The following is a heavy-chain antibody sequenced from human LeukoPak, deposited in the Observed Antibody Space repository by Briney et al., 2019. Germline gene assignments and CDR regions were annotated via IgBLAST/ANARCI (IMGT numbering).Heavy chain of an antibody. V-gene: IGHV3-21*04. CDR2: ISSSSSYI. D-gene: IGHD4-17*01. J-gene: IGHJ6*02. Sequence: GGSLRLSCAASGFTFSSYSMNWVRQAPGKGLEWVSSISSSSSYIYYADSVKGRFTISRDNAKNSLYLQMNSLRAEDTALYYCTRVRGDYVMYGMDVWGQGTTVTVSS. CDR3: TRVRGDYVMYGMDV. CDR1: GFTFSSYS.